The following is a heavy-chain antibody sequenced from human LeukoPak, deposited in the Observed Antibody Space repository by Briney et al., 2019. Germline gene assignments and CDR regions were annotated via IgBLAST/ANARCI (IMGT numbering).Heavy chain of an antibody. CDR2: INPNSGGT. Sequence: GASVKVSCKASGYTFTGYYMHWVRQAPGQGLEWMGWINPNSGGTNYAQKFQGRVTMTRDTSISTAYMELSRLRSDDTAVYYCARETYYYGSGSYDYWGQGTLVTVSS. V-gene: IGHV1-2*02. J-gene: IGHJ4*02. CDR1: GYTFTGYY. D-gene: IGHD3-10*01. CDR3: ARETYYYGSGSYDY.